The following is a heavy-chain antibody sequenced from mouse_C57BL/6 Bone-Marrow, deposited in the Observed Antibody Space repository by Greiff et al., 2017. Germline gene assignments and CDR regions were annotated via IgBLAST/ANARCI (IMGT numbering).Heavy chain of an antibody. CDR3: AGGTTVVATGAIYY. CDR2: IDPETGGT. V-gene: IGHV1-15*01. CDR1: GYTFTDYE. Sequence: VQLQQSGAELVRPGASVTLSCKASGYTFTDYEMHWVKQTPVHGLEWIGAIDPETGGTAYNQTFKGKDILTADKSSSTAYMELLSLTSGDSAVYYCAGGTTVVATGAIYYWGQGTSVPVSS. J-gene: IGHJ4*01. D-gene: IGHD1-1*01.